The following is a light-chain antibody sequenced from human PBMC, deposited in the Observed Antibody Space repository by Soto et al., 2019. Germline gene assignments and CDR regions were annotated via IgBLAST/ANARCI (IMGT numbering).Light chain of an antibody. Sequence: EIVLTQSPGTLSLSPGERATLSCRASQSVSNYLAWYQQKPGQAPRLLIYDASNRVTDIPARFSGSGSGTDFTLTISSLEPEDFAVYYCQQRSNWPPFTFGQGTRLEI. CDR3: QQRSNWPPFT. CDR2: DAS. V-gene: IGKV3-11*01. J-gene: IGKJ5*01. CDR1: QSVSNY.